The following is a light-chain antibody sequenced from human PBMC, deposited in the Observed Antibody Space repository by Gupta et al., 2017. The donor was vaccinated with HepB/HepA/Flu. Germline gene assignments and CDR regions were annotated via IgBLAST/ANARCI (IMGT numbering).Light chain of an antibody. CDR3: QAWDSSIVV. CDR2: QDS. Sequence: SSELTQPPSVSVSPGQTDSLTCSGDKLGDKYACWYQQKPGQSPVLVIYQDSKRPSGIPERFSGSNTGNTATLTISGTQAMDEADYYCQAWDSSIVVFGGGTKLTVL. V-gene: IGLV3-1*01. CDR1: KLGDKY. J-gene: IGLJ2*01.